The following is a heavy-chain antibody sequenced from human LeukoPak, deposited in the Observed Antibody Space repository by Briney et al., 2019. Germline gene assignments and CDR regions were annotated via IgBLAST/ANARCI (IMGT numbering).Heavy chain of an antibody. D-gene: IGHD5-18*01. CDR2: IYTNGRDT. V-gene: IGHV3-23*05. J-gene: IGHJ4*02. CDR3: ARDKGYSYGYVSVWDY. Sequence: PGGSLRLSCAASGFTFRSFGMNWVRQAPGKGLEWVSGIYTNGRDTRYADSVKGRFTISRDNSKSTLYLQMNSLRAEDTAVYYCARDKGYSYGYVSVWDYWGQGTLVTVSS. CDR1: GFTFRSFG.